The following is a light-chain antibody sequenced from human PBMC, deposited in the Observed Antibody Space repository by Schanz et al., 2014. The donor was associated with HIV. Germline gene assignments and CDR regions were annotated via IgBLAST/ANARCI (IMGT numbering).Light chain of an antibody. CDR3: QTWGTGIQV. V-gene: IGLV4-69*02. Sequence: QPVLTQSPSASASLGASVKLTCTLASGHRTYAIAWHQQQPGKGPRFLMKVNSDVGHTKGDGIPDRFSGSSSGAERYLTICRLQSEDEADYYCQTWGTGIQVFGGGTKLTVL. CDR1: SGHRTYA. CDR2: VNSDVGH. J-gene: IGLJ3*02.